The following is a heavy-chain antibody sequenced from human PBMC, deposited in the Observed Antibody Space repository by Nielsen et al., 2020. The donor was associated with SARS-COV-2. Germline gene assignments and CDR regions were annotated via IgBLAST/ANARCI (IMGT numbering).Heavy chain of an antibody. CDR2: INPSGGST. J-gene: IGHJ6*02. D-gene: IGHD2/OR15-2a*01. Sequence: GESLKISCKASGYTFTSYYMHWVRQAPGQGLEWMGIINPSGGSTSYAQKFQGRVTMTRDTSTSTVYMELSSLRSEDTAVYYCASNSMPRSSMDVWGQGTTVTVSS. CDR3: ASNSMPRSSMDV. V-gene: IGHV1-46*01. CDR1: GYTFTSYY.